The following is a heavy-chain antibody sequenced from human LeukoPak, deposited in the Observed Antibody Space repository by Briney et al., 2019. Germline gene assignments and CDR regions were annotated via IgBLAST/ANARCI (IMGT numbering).Heavy chain of an antibody. Sequence: ASVKVSCKASGYTFTGYYMHWVRQAPGQGLEWMGRINPNSGGTNYAQKLQGRVTMTRYTSISTAYMELSRLRSDDTAVYYCAAWAYVSGNGMDVWGQGTTVTVSS. CDR2: INPNSGGT. CDR3: AAWAYVSGNGMDV. V-gene: IGHV1-2*06. CDR1: GYTFTGYY. D-gene: IGHD3-10*01. J-gene: IGHJ6*02.